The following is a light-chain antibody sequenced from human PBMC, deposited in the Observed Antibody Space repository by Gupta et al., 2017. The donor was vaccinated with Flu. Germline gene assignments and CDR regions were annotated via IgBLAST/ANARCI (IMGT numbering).Light chain of an antibody. CDR2: EDT. Sequence: NFMLTQPHSVSEPPGKTVTTSCSGTSGNIASNRVQWYQQRPGSAPSIVIYEDTQRPSGVPDRLSGSIDSSSNSASLTISGLKTEDEADYYCQSYYTNSPWVFGGGTRLTVL. CDR3: QSYYTNSPWV. V-gene: IGLV6-57*02. CDR1: SGNIASNR. J-gene: IGLJ3*02.